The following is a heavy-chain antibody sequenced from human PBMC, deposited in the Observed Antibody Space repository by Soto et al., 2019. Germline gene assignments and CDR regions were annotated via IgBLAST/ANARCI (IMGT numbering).Heavy chain of an antibody. Sequence: QVQLQESGPGLVKPSETLSLACTVSGDSISSYYWSWIRQPPGKGLEWIGYIHYTGNTNHNPSLNSRVTISVDTSKNQFSLKSSAVTAADTAVYYCARDRTSVNWYFDLWGRGTLVSVSS. CDR2: IHYTGNT. CDR1: GDSISSYY. J-gene: IGHJ2*01. D-gene: IGHD2-2*01. CDR3: ARDRTSVNWYFDL. V-gene: IGHV4-59*01.